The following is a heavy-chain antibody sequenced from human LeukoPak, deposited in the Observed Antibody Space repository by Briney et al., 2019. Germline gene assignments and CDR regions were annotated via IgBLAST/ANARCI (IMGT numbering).Heavy chain of an antibody. CDR2: IYSGGST. J-gene: IGHJ3*02. CDR3: ARDYGEDAFDI. V-gene: IGHV3-66*01. Sequence: GGSLRLSCAASGFTVSSNYMSWVRQAPGKGLEWVSVIYSGGSTYYADSVKGRFTISRDNSKNTLYLQMNNLRAEDTAVYYCARDYGEDAFDIWGQGTMVTVSS. D-gene: IGHD4-17*01. CDR1: GFTVSSNY.